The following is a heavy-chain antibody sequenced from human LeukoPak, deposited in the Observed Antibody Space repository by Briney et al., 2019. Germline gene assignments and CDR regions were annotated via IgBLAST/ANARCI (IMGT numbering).Heavy chain of an antibody. J-gene: IGHJ6*02. V-gene: IGHV3-33*01. CDR1: GFTFSSYG. CDR3: ARDPIVVVPAAGMDV. CDR2: IWYDGSNK. D-gene: IGHD2-2*01. Sequence: GGSLRLSCAASGFTFSSYGMHWVRQAPGKGLEWVAVIWYDGSNKHYADSVKGRLTISRDNSKNTVYLQMNGLRAEDMAVYYCARDPIVVVPAAGMDVWGQGTTVTVSS.